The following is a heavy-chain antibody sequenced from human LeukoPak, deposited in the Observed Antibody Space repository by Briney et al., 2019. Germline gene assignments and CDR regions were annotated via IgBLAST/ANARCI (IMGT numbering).Heavy chain of an antibody. Sequence: PAGYLRIYCFAYGFTFSTHCMAWVSQAPGKGLESVANIKEDGSETSYVHTVNRRLTISKDNAKNSLHLQMNSLRAEDTGLYYSARMQMDTGYRPFHIWGQETMVTVSS. CDR1: GFTFSTHC. J-gene: IGHJ3*02. CDR2: IKEDGSET. V-gene: IGHV3-7*01. CDR3: ARMQMDTGYRPFHI. D-gene: IGHD5-24*01.